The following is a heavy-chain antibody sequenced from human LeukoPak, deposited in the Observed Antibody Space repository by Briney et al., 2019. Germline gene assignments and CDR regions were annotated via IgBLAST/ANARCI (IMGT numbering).Heavy chain of an antibody. CDR3: ARESPFHLGYGWNAPYYMDV. CDR2: ISSSGSTI. Sequence: GGSLRLSCAASGFTFSDYYMSWIRQAPGKGLVWVSYISSSGSTIYYADSVKGRFTISRDNAKNSLYLQMNSLRAEDTAVYYCARESPFHLGYGWNAPYYMDVWGKGTTVTVSS. J-gene: IGHJ6*03. V-gene: IGHV3-11*04. D-gene: IGHD1-1*01. CDR1: GFTFSDYY.